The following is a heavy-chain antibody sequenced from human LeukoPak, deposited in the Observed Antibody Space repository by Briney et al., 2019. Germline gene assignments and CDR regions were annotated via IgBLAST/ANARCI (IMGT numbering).Heavy chain of an antibody. CDR1: GFTFSSYA. CDR3: ARDRKYSSSRGGWFDP. Sequence: PGGSLRLSCAASGFTFSSYAMHWVRQAPGKGPEWVSGINWNSNSIGYADSVKGRFTISRDNAKNSLYLQMNSLRAEDTAVYYCARDRKYSSSRGGWFDPWGQGTLVTVSS. J-gene: IGHJ5*02. V-gene: IGHV3-9*01. CDR2: INWNSNSI. D-gene: IGHD6-13*01.